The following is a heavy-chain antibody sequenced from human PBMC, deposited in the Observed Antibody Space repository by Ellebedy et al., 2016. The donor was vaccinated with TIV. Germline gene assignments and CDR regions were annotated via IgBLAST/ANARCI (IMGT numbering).Heavy chain of an antibody. CDR1: GDTFNYYA. V-gene: IGHV1-69*04. D-gene: IGHD5-18*01. J-gene: IGHJ4*02. Sequence: ASVKVSCKASGDTFNYYALSWVRQAPGQGLEWMGRIIPIVGITKYAQKFQGRVTITADKSTNTAYMELSSLRFEDTAVYYCAREDHTAMVPDYWGQGTRVTVPS. CDR3: AREDHTAMVPDY. CDR2: IIPIVGIT.